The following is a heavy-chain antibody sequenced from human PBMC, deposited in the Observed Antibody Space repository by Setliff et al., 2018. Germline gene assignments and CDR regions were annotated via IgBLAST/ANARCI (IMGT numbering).Heavy chain of an antibody. V-gene: IGHV4-38-2*02. J-gene: IGHJ6*03. D-gene: IGHD6-19*01. CDR1: GYSISSDSY. Sequence: SETLSLTCAVSGYSISSDSYWGWIRQPPGKGLEWIASIYHSGSTYYNPSLKSRVTISVDTSKNQSSLKLNSVTAADMAVYYCAREQWLDPPGYYYMDVWAKGTTVIVSS. CDR3: AREQWLDPPGYYYMDV. CDR2: IYHSGST.